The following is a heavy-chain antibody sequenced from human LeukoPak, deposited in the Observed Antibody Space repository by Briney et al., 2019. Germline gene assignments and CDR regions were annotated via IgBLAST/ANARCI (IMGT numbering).Heavy chain of an antibody. D-gene: IGHD6-13*01. Sequence: GGSLRLSCAASGFTFSSYWMHWVRQAPGKGLVWVSRVNNDGSTTNYADSVKGRFTISRDNTKNTLYLQMNSLRAEDTAVYFCLAAGGTIGWSQGTLVSVSS. J-gene: IGHJ4*02. V-gene: IGHV3-74*01. CDR2: VNNDGSTT. CDR3: LAAGGTIG. CDR1: GFTFSSYW.